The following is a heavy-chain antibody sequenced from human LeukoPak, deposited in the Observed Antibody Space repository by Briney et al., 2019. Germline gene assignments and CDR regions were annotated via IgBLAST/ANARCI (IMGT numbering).Heavy chain of an antibody. CDR3: ARGESSYCSGGCCFAS. CDR2: VSSGSSTI. CDR1: GFTFSDYY. Sequence: MPGGSLRLSCAASGFTFSDYYMSWIRQAPGKALEWVSYVSSGSSTIYYADSVKGRFTVSRDNGKRSLYLHMNSLRAEDTAMYYCARGESSYCSGGCCFASWGQGTLVTIPS. J-gene: IGHJ5*01. D-gene: IGHD2-15*01. V-gene: IGHV3-11*04.